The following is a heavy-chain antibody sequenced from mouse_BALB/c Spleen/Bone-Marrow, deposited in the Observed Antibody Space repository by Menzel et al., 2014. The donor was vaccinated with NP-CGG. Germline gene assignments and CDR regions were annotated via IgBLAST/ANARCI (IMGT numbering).Heavy chain of an antibody. Sequence: QVQLQQSGAELVRPGVSVKISCKGSGYTFTDYAMHWVKQSHAKSLEWIGVIGTYYGDASYNQKFKGKATMTVDKSSSTAYMELARLTSEDSAIYYCASGNYYYAMDYWGQGTSVTVSS. CDR2: IGTYYGDA. D-gene: IGHD2-1*01. J-gene: IGHJ4*01. V-gene: IGHV1S137*01. CDR3: ASGNYYYAMDY. CDR1: GYTFTDYA.